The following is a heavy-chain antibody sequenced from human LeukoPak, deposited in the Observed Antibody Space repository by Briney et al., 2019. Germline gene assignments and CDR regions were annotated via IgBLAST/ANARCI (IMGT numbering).Heavy chain of an antibody. D-gene: IGHD5-18*01. CDR2: IYSGGST. Sequence: PGGSLRLSCAASGFTVSSNYMSWVRQAPGKGLEWVSVIYSGGSTYYADYVKGRFTISRDNSKNTLYLQMNSLRAEDTAVYYCTIRGYSYGYGDSKQPPRDYWGQGTLVTVSS. CDR1: GFTVSSNY. CDR3: TIRGYSYGYGDSKQPPRDY. J-gene: IGHJ4*02. V-gene: IGHV3-66*01.